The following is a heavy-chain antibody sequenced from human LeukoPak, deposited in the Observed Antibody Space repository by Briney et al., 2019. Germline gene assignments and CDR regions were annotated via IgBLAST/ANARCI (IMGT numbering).Heavy chain of an antibody. CDR2: ISGSGGST. CDR3: AKDRLSSGWYDPHFDY. J-gene: IGHJ4*02. Sequence: QPGGSPRLSCAASGFTFSSYAMSWVRQAPGRGLEWVSAISGSGGSTYYADSVKGRFTISRDNSKNTLYLQMNSLRAEDTAVYYCAKDRLSSGWYDPHFDYWGQGTLVTVSS. V-gene: IGHV3-23*01. D-gene: IGHD6-19*01. CDR1: GFTFSSYA.